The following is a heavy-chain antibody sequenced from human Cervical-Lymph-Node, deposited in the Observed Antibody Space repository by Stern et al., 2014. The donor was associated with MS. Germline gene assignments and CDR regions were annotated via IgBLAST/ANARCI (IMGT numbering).Heavy chain of an antibody. CDR1: GASVSSTRYY. CDR3: ASGQTSGFALEY. CDR2: VYNSGDA. J-gene: IGHJ4*02. D-gene: IGHD3-22*01. Sequence: QLKLQESGPGLVKPSETLSLTCTVSGASVSSTRYYWSWIRQPPGKGLEWIAYVYNSGDANYNPSVKSRVTISEDRPKNSFSLKLTSVTAADTAVYYCASGQTSGFALEYWGQGALVTVSS. V-gene: IGHV4-61*03.